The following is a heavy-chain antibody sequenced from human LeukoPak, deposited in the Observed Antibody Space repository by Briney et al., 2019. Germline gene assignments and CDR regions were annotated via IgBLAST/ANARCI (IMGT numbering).Heavy chain of an antibody. V-gene: IGHV4-31*03. CDR1: GGSIISGDYF. Sequence: SETLSLTCTVSGGSIISGDYFWTWIRQHPGKGLVWIGYIYYSGSTNYNPSLKSRITMSVDTSKNQFSLELSSVTAADTAVYYCARGDSYDSSGYYYGLDYWGQGTLVTVSS. J-gene: IGHJ4*02. CDR3: ARGDSYDSSGYYYGLDY. D-gene: IGHD3-22*01. CDR2: IYYSGST.